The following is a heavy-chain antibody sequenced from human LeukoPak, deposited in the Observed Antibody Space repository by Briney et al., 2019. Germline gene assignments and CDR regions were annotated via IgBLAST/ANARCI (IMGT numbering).Heavy chain of an antibody. D-gene: IGHD6-19*01. J-gene: IGHJ6*03. CDR1: GYTFTSYG. V-gene: IGHV1-18*01. CDR3: VRRRSSATHYMDV. Sequence: GASVKVSCKASGYTFTSYGISWVRQAPGQGLEWMGWISAYNGNTNYAQKLQGRVTMTTDTPTSTAYMELRSLRSDNTAVYYCVRRRSSATHYMDVWGEGTTVTVSS. CDR2: ISAYNGNT.